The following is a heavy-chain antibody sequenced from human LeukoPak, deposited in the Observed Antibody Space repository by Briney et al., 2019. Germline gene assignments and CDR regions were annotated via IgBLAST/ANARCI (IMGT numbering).Heavy chain of an antibody. J-gene: IGHJ5*02. CDR1: GGSVSSGSYY. Sequence: SETLSLTCTVSGGSVSSGSYYWSWIRQPPGTGLEWIGYIYYSGSTNYNPSLKSRVTISVDTSKNQFSLKLSSVTAADTAVYYCARGHRTYYDFWSGYRPTANWFDPWGQGTLVTVSS. CDR2: IYYSGST. CDR3: ARGHRTYYDFWSGYRPTANWFDP. D-gene: IGHD3-3*01. V-gene: IGHV4-61*01.